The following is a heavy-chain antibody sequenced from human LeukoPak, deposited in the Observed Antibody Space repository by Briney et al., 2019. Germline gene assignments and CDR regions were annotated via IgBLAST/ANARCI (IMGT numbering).Heavy chain of an antibody. CDR3: ARGGRGHDFSPNYYYGMDV. J-gene: IGHJ6*02. CDR1: GFTFSSHA. Sequence: PGGSLRLSCAASGFTFSSHAMHWVRQAPGKGLEYVSAISRNGGSTYYANSVKGRFTISRDNSKNTLYLQMGSLRAEDTAVYYCARGGRGHDFSPNYYYGMDVWGQGTTVTVSS. V-gene: IGHV3-64*01. D-gene: IGHD5-12*01. CDR2: ISRNGGST.